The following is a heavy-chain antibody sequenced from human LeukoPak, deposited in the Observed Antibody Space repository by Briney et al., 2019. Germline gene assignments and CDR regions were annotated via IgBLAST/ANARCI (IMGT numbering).Heavy chain of an antibody. Sequence: GGSLRLSCAASGFTFSSYSMNWVRQAPGKGLGWVANIKKDGSEKYYVDSVKGRFTISRDNAKTSLYLHMNSLRAEDTAVYYCARHLSGVTGYTYGRGIDYWGQGTLVTVSS. D-gene: IGHD5-18*01. V-gene: IGHV3-7*01. J-gene: IGHJ4*02. CDR1: GFTFSSYS. CDR2: IKKDGSEK. CDR3: ARHLSGVTGYTYGRGIDY.